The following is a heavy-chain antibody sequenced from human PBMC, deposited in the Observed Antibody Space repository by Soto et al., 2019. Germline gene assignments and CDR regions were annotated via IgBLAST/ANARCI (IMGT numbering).Heavy chain of an antibody. CDR1: GFSLSNYA. D-gene: IGHD3-22*01. J-gene: IGHJ4*02. Sequence: QVQLVESGGGVVQPGRSLRLSCAASGFSLSNYAMHWVRQAPGKGLEWVGIISFDGSNKNYADSVKGRFTVSRDNSKKMLYLQMNSLRAEDTAMYYCARGTMIVVVTPYHFDLWGQGTLVTVSS. CDR2: ISFDGSNK. V-gene: IGHV3-30-3*01. CDR3: ARGTMIVVVTPYHFDL.